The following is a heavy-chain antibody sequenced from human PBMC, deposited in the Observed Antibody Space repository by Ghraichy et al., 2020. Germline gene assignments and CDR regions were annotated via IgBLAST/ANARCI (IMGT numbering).Heavy chain of an antibody. V-gene: IGHV4-61*03. CDR1: GGSINISGYY. CDR3: ARGYSSTLMNWCDP. CDR2: IYDSGST. J-gene: IGHJ5*02. D-gene: IGHD2-2*01. Sequence: SETLSLTCTVSGGSINISGYYWSWIRQPPGKGLECIGYIYDSGSTKYNASLKSRVTISVDTSKNHFSLKLTSVTAADTAVYYCARGYSSTLMNWCDPWGQGTLVTVSS.